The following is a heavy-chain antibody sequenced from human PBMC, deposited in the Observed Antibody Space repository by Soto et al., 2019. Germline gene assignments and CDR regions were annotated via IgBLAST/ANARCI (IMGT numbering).Heavy chain of an antibody. CDR3: ARVNEYNWNYGYYYGMDV. V-gene: IGHV4-61*01. D-gene: IGHD1-7*01. CDR2: IYYSGST. J-gene: IGHJ6*02. CDR1: GGSVSSGSYY. Sequence: SETLSLTCTVSGGSVSSGSYYWSWIRQPPGKGLECIGYIYYSGSTNYNPSLKSRVTISVDTSKNQFSLKLSSVTAADTAVYYCARVNEYNWNYGYYYGMDVWGQGTTVTVPS.